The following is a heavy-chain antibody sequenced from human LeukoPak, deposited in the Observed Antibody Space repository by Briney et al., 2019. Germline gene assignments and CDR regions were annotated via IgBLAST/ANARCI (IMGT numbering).Heavy chain of an antibody. CDR3: ARSFAGIQLWSYYFDY. Sequence: ASVKVSCKASGYTFTSYYMHWVRPAPGQGLEWMGIINPSGGSTSYAQKFQGRVTMTRDTPTSTVYMELSSLRSEDTAVYYCARSFAGIQLWSYYFDYWGQGTLVAVSS. V-gene: IGHV1-46*01. D-gene: IGHD5-18*01. J-gene: IGHJ4*02. CDR2: INPSGGST. CDR1: GYTFTSYY.